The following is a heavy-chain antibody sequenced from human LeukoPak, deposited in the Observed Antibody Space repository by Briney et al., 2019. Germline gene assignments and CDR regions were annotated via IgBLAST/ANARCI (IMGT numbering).Heavy chain of an antibody. Sequence: GGSLRLSCAASGFTFSSYSMNWVRQAPGKGLEWVSGINWNGDSTGYVDSVKGRFTISRDNAKNSLYLQMNSLRAEDTALFYCARERVTTDNYYYMDVWGKGTTVTVSS. J-gene: IGHJ6*03. D-gene: IGHD1-26*01. CDR3: ARERVTTDNYYYMDV. CDR1: GFTFSSYS. CDR2: INWNGDST. V-gene: IGHV3-20*04.